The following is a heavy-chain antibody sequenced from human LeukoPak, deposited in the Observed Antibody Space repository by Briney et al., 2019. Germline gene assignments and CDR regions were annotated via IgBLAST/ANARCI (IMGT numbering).Heavy chain of an antibody. D-gene: IGHD4-17*01. V-gene: IGHV4-34*01. CDR2: INHSGST. J-gene: IGHJ4*02. CDR3: ARVDYGDYVPYFGY. CDR1: GGSFSGYY. Sequence: PSETLSLTCAVYGGSFSGYYWSWIRQPPGKGLEWIGEINHSGSTNYNPSLKSRVTISVDTSKNQFSLKLSSVTAADTAVYYCARVDYGDYVPYFGYWGQGTLVTVSS.